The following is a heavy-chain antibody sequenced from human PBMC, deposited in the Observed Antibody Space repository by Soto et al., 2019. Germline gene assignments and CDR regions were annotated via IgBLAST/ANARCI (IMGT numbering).Heavy chain of an antibody. D-gene: IGHD3-10*01. CDR2: IYPGDSDT. J-gene: IGHJ6*02. CDR3: AGGGVRGVITRTRDYYGMDV. V-gene: IGHV5-51*01. CDR1: WYSFTSYW. Sequence: GESLKISCKGSWYSFTSYWIGWVRPMPGKSLEWMGIIYPGDSDTRYSPSFQGQVTISADKSISTAYLQWSSLKASDTAMYYCAGGGVRGVITRTRDYYGMDVWGQGTTVTVSS.